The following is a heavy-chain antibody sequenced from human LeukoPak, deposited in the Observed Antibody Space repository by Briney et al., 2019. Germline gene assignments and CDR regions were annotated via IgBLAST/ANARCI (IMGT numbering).Heavy chain of an antibody. D-gene: IGHD3-22*01. V-gene: IGHV4-39*07. CDR2: IYYSGST. CDR3: AREQGTHYYDSSGVYARSGYFDI. J-gene: IGHJ3*02. Sequence: SETLSLTCTVSGGFISSSSYYWGWIRQPPGKGLEWIGSIYYSGSTYYNPSLKSRVTISVDTSKNQFSLKLSSVTAADTAVYYCAREQGTHYYDSSGVYARSGYFDIWGQGTMVTVSS. CDR1: GGFISSSSYY.